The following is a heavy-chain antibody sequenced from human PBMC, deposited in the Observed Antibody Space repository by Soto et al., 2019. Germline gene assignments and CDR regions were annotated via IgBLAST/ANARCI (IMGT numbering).Heavy chain of an antibody. Sequence: SETLSLTCTVSGGSISSYYWSWIRQPPGKGLEWIGYIYYSGSTNYNPSLKSRVTISVDTSKNQLSLKLSSVTAADTAVYYCARQAYYYGSGSYFYYYYYMDVWGKGTTVTVSS. CDR1: GGSISSYY. J-gene: IGHJ6*03. CDR2: IYYSGST. CDR3: ARQAYYYGSGSYFYYYYYMDV. V-gene: IGHV4-59*08. D-gene: IGHD3-10*01.